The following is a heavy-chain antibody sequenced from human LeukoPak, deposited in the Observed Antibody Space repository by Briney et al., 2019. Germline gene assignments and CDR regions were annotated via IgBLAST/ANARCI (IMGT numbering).Heavy chain of an antibody. V-gene: IGHV1-18*01. CDR3: ARDMDPKYYFDY. D-gene: IGHD3-10*01. J-gene: IGHJ4*02. CDR1: GYTFTSYG. CDR2: ISAYNGNT. Sequence: ASVKVSCKASGYTFTSYGISWVRQAPGQGLEWMGWISAYNGNTKYAQKLQGRVTMTTDTSTSTAYMELRSLSSDDTAVYYCARDMDPKYYFDYWGQGTLVSVSS.